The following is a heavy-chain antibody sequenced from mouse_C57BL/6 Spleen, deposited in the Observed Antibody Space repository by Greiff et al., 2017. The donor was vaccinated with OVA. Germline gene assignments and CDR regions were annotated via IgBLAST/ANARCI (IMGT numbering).Heavy chain of an antibody. CDR1: GYSFTGYF. Sequence: EVQLQESGPELVKPGASVKISCKASGYSFTGYFMNWVKQSHGKSLEWIGSINPYNGDTFYNQKFKGKATLTVDKSSSTAHMELLSLTSEDFAVYYYARGLYGGRYGYAMDYWGQGTSVTVSS. CDR2: INPYNGDT. J-gene: IGHJ4*01. V-gene: IGHV1-37*01. CDR3: ARGLYGGRYGYAMDY. D-gene: IGHD1-1*01.